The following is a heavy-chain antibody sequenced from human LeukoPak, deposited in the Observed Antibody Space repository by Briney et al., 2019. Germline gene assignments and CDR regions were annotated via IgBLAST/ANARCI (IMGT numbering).Heavy chain of an antibody. CDR2: IYYSGST. V-gene: IGHV4-39*07. Sequence: PSETLSLTCTVSGGSISSSSYYWGWIRQPPGKGLEWIGSIYYSGSTYYNPSLKSRVTISVDTSKNQFSLKLSSVTAADTAVYYCARTILELWLPGAFDYWGQGTLVTVSS. D-gene: IGHD5-18*01. CDR3: ARTILELWLPGAFDY. J-gene: IGHJ4*02. CDR1: GGSISSSSYY.